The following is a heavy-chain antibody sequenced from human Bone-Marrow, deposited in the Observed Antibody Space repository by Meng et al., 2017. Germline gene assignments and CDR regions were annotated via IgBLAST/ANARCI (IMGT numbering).Heavy chain of an antibody. CDR2: INAGNGQT. CDR3: ARGGIAAAAYSDH. Sequence: QVKLVQAGAELKKPGASGKLSCEASGYSFTSYAIHWVRQAPGESLEWMGWINAGNGQTKYSERFQGRVAIARDTSANTAYMELISLTSEDTAVYYCARGGIAAAAYSDHWGQGTLVTVSS. V-gene: IGHV1-3*01. D-gene: IGHD6-13*01. CDR1: GYSFTSYA. J-gene: IGHJ4*02.